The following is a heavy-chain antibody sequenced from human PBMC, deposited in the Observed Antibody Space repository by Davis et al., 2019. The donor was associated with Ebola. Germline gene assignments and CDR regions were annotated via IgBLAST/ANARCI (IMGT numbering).Heavy chain of an antibody. CDR1: GFTFSDYY. J-gene: IGHJ4*02. CDR3: ARDAGLGPTGPYFDY. CDR2: ISSSGSTI. Sequence: GESLKISRAASGFTFSDYYMSWIRQAPGKGLEWVSYISSSGSTIYYADSVKGRFTISRDHAKNSLYLQMNSLRAEDTAVYYCARDAGLGPTGPYFDYWGQGTLVTVSS. V-gene: IGHV3-11*01. D-gene: IGHD1-26*01.